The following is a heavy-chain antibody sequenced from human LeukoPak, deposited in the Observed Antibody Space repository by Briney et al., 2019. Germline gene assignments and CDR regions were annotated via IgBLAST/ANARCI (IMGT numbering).Heavy chain of an antibody. CDR2: IRYDGSNK. J-gene: IGHJ2*01. Sequence: PRGSLRLSCAASGFTFSSYGMHWVRQAPGKGLEWVAFIRYDGSNKHYADSVKGRFTISRDNSKNTLYLQMNGLRAEDTGVYYCSKGYYDSSTNWYFDLWGRGTLVTHCS. V-gene: IGHV3-30*02. D-gene: IGHD3-22*01. CDR3: SKGYYDSSTNWYFDL. CDR1: GFTFSSYG.